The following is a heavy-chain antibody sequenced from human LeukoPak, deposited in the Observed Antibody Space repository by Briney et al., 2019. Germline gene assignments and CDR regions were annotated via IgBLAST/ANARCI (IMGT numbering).Heavy chain of an antibody. CDR2: INAGNGNT. Sequence: ASVKDSCKAPGYSFTSSALHWVRPPPRQRLERMRWINAGNGNTENSQSFLDRVTITRDTSASTAYMELSSLRYEDTAVYYCAREVSGLDYWGQGTLVTVSS. J-gene: IGHJ4*02. D-gene: IGHD6-25*01. CDR3: AREVSGLDY. V-gene: IGHV1-3*01. CDR1: GYSFTSSA.